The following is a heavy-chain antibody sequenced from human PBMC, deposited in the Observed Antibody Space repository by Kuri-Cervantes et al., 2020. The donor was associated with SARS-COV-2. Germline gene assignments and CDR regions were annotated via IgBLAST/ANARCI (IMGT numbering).Heavy chain of an antibody. CDR3: ARSAAAFYGMDV. Sequence: GSLSLSCSVSGDSISPYYWTWIRQPPGKGLEWIGHIYYSGSVNYNPSLMSRLTISVDKSKNQVSLKLTSVTAADTAVYYCARSAAAFYGMDVWGQGTTVTVSS. CDR1: GDSISPYY. D-gene: IGHD2-2*01. J-gene: IGHJ6*02. V-gene: IGHV4-59*01. CDR2: IYYSGSV.